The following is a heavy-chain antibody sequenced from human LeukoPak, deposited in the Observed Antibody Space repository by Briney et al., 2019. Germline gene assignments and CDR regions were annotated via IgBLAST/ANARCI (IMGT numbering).Heavy chain of an antibody. CDR2: IFYSGGT. D-gene: IGHD2-15*01. CDR1: GGSISTFY. V-gene: IGHV4-59*08. J-gene: IGHJ4*02. Sequence: SETLSLTCTVSGGSISTFYWSWIRQPPGKGLEWIGYIFYSGGTNYNPSLKSRLTISVDMSTNQFSLKLNSVTAADTAVYYCARHRSQGLAAAPFDYWGLGTLVTVSS. CDR3: ARHRSQGLAAAPFDY.